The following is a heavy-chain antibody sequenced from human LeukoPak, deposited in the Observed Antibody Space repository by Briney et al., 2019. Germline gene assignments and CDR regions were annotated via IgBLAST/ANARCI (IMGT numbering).Heavy chain of an antibody. V-gene: IGHV3-23*01. CDR1: GFTFSSYA. D-gene: IGHD2-2*01. J-gene: IGHJ4*02. Sequence: GGSLRLSCAASGFTFSSYAMSWVRQAPGKGLEWVSAISGSGGSTYYADSVKGRFTISRDNSKNTLYLKMNSLRAEDTAVYYCAKVGYCSSTSCYAGKSFDYWGQGTLVTVSP. CDR3: AKVGYCSSTSCYAGKSFDY. CDR2: ISGSGGST.